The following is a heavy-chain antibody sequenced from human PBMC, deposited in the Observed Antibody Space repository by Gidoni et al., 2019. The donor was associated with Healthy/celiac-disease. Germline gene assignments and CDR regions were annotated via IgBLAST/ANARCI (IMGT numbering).Heavy chain of an antibody. CDR3: ARDRYYDSSCWSDY. Sequence: QVQLVQSGAEVKKPGASVKVSCKASGYTFTSYGISWVRQAPGQGFEWMGWIRAYNGNTNYAQKLQGRVTMTTDTSTSTAYMELRSLSADDTAVYYCARDRYYDSSCWSDYWGQGTLVTVSS. CDR1: GYTFTSYG. J-gene: IGHJ4*02. CDR2: IRAYNGNT. D-gene: IGHD3-22*01. V-gene: IGHV1-18*01.